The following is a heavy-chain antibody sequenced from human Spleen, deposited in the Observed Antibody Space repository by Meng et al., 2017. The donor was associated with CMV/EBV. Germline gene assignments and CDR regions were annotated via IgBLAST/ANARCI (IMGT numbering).Heavy chain of an antibody. CDR2: IDWNGGST. V-gene: IGHV3-20*04. CDR3: ARGRSSWYDYYYYGMDV. J-gene: IGHJ6*02. CDR1: GFIFDNSV. D-gene: IGHD6-13*01. Sequence: GESLKISCAASGFIFDNSVMSWVRQAPGKGLEWVSGIDWNGGSTNYAHSVKGRFTISRDNAKNSLYLQMNSLRAEDTAVYYCARGRSSWYDYYYYGMDVWGQGTTVTVSS.